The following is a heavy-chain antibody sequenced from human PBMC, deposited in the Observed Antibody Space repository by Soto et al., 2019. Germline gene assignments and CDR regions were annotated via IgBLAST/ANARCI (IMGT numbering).Heavy chain of an antibody. CDR3: ARAGGNPYCSSTSCYDY. Sequence: SQTLSLTCAISGDSVSSNSAAWNWIRQSPSRGLEWLGRTYYRSKWYNDYAVSVKSRITINPDTSKNQFSLQLNSVTPEDTAVYYCARAGGNPYCSSTSCYDYWGQGTLVTVSS. D-gene: IGHD2-2*01. J-gene: IGHJ4*02. CDR1: GDSVSSNSAA. V-gene: IGHV6-1*01. CDR2: TYYRSKWYN.